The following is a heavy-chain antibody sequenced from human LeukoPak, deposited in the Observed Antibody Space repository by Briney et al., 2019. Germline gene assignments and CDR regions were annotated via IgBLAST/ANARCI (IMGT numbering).Heavy chain of an antibody. CDR2: VNPNSGGT. CDR1: GYTFTGYY. J-gene: IGHJ4*02. Sequence: ASVKVSFKASGYTFTGYYMHWVRQAPGQGLEWMGWVNPNSGGTNYAQKFKGWVTMTRDTSISKAYMELSRLRSDDTAVYYCARGGPPMDTAMVSLNYWGQGTLVTVSS. D-gene: IGHD5-18*01. V-gene: IGHV1-2*04. CDR3: ARGGPPMDTAMVSLNY.